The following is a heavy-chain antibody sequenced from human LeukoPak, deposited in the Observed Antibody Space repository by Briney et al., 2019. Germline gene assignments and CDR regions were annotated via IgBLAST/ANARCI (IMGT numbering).Heavy chain of an antibody. V-gene: IGHV4-39*01. D-gene: IGHD3-10*01. CDR2: IYYSGST. CDR3: AGRYGSGSYYTLSTLSWFDP. J-gene: IGHJ5*02. Sequence: SETLSLTCIVSGGSISSSSYYWGWIRQPPGKGLEWIGSIYYSGSTSYNPSLKSRVTISVDTSKNQFSLKLTSVTAADTAVYYCAGRYGSGSYYTLSTLSWFDPWGQGTLVTVSS. CDR1: GGSISSSSYY.